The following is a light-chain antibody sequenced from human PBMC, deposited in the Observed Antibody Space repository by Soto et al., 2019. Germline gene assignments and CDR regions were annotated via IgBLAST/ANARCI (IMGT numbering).Light chain of an antibody. Sequence: EIVMTKSPATLSVSTGEGATLTCRASQSVGINLAWYQQKPGQAPRVVVYGASTRATGIPARFSGSGSGTEFTLTISGLQSEDFAVYYCQTYDSLPIFGHGTRLEIK. J-gene: IGKJ5*01. CDR3: QTYDSLPI. V-gene: IGKV3-15*01. CDR2: GAS. CDR1: QSVGIN.